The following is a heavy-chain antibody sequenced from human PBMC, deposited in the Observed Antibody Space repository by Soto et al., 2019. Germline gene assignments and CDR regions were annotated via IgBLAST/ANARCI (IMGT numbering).Heavy chain of an antibody. V-gene: IGHV1-2*04. Sequence: GPSVKVSCKASGYTFTGYYMHWVRQAPGQGLEWMGWINPNSGGTNYAQKFQGWVTMTRDTSISTAYMELSRLRSDGTAVYCCARGVVVVVAAMGHAFDIWGQGTMVTVSS. D-gene: IGHD2-15*01. J-gene: IGHJ3*02. CDR2: INPNSGGT. CDR1: GYTFTGYY. CDR3: ARGVVVVVAAMGHAFDI.